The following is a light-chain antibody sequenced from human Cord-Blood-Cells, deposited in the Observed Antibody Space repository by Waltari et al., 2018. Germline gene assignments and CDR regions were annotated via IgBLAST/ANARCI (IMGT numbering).Light chain of an antibody. J-gene: IGKJ2*01. Sequence: DLQMTQSPSSVSPSVGDRVTIPCRASQGISSWLAWYQRKPGKAPKLLIYAASSLQSGVPSRFSGSGSGADFTLTISSLQPEDFASYYCQQANSFPYTFGQGTKLEIK. V-gene: IGKV1-12*01. CDR2: AAS. CDR1: QGISSW. CDR3: QQANSFPYT.